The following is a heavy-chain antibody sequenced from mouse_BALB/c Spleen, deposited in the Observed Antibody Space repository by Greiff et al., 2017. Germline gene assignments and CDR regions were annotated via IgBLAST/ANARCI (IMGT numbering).Heavy chain of an antibody. CDR3: TRDSVYYGSSSFAY. Sequence: EVKVVESGGGLVKPGGSLKLSCAASGFTFSSYTMSWVRQTPEKRLEWVATISSGGSYTYYPDSVKGRFTISRDNAKNTLYLQMSSLKSEDTAMYYCTRDSVYYGSSSFAYWGQGTLVTVSA. J-gene: IGHJ3*01. CDR1: GFTFSSYT. V-gene: IGHV5-6-4*01. D-gene: IGHD1-1*01. CDR2: ISSGGSYT.